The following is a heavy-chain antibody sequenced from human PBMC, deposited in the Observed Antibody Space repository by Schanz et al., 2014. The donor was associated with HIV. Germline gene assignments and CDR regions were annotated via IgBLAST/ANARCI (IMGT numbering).Heavy chain of an antibody. J-gene: IGHJ4*02. CDR1: GFTFSTYG. CDR3: ARDSDYGGISQVDY. D-gene: IGHD4-17*01. V-gene: IGHV3-33*05. CDR2: ISYDGSNK. Sequence: QVQLVESGGRVVQPGRSLRLSCAASGFTFSTYGMHWVRQAPGKGLEWVAVISYDGSNKYYADSVKGRFTISRDNSKNTLYLQMNSLRAEDTAVYYCARDSDYGGISQVDYWGQGTLVTVSS.